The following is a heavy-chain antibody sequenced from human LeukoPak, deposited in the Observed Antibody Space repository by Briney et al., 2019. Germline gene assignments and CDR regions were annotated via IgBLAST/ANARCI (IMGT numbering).Heavy chain of an antibody. CDR1: GGSISSSSYY. Sequence: SETLSLTCTVSGGSISSSSYYWGWIRQPPGKGLEWIGSIYYSGSTFYNPSLKSRVTISVDTSKNQFSLKLSSVTAADTAVYYCARETRGYSSSPRLDYWGQGTLVTVSS. D-gene: IGHD6-6*01. V-gene: IGHV4-39*02. CDR2: IYYSGST. J-gene: IGHJ4*02. CDR3: ARETRGYSSSPRLDY.